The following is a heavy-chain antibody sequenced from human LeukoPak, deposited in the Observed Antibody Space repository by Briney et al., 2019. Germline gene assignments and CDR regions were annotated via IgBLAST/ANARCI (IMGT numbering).Heavy chain of an antibody. J-gene: IGHJ6*02. CDR1: GGSISSGDYY. V-gene: IGHV4-61*08. Sequence: SETLSLTCTVSGGSISSGDYYWSWIRQPPGKGLEWIGYIYYSGSTNYNPSLKSRVTISVDTSKNQFSLKLSSVTAADTAVYYCARDHLGVAGTGIHYYYGMDVWGQGTTVTVSS. D-gene: IGHD6-19*01. CDR3: ARDHLGVAGTGIHYYYGMDV. CDR2: IYYSGST.